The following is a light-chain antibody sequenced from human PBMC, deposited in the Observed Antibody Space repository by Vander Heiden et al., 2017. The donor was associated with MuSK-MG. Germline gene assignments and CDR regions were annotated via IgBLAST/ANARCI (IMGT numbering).Light chain of an antibody. CDR3: IQSTHWPPDT. CDR2: EVS. V-gene: IGKV2D-30*01. Sequence: LPVTLGQPASIPSRPSQRLVFSDGNNYVNWYQQRPDQSTRRPIDEVSSWDSGIPGRFSGRGSCTDFTLKSSRVEAEDVVVYYCIQSTHWPPDTFGQGTKLEIK. CDR1: QRLVFSDGNNY. J-gene: IGKJ2*01.